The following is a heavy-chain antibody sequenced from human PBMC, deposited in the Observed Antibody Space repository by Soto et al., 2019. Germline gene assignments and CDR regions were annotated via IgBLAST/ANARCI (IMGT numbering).Heavy chain of an antibody. CDR3: AKGRRTAGTKSYYYYYYGMDV. V-gene: IGHV3-23*01. CDR1: GFTFSSYA. CDR2: ISGSGGSI. J-gene: IGHJ6*02. Sequence: LGLSCSASGFTFSSYAMSWVRQAPGKGLEWVSAISGSGGSIYYADSVKGRFTISRDNSKNTLYLQMNSLRAEDTAVYYCAKGRRTAGTKSYYYYYYGMDVWGQGTTVTVSS. D-gene: IGHD6-13*01.